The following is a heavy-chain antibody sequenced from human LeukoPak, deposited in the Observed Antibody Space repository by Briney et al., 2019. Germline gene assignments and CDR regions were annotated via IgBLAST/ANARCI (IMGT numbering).Heavy chain of an antibody. Sequence: GEPLKISCTGSGSSITSYWIGFGHHIAEKRLELMGIIYPGDSDTRYSPSFHGKVTISADKSISTAYLQWSSLKASYSAMYYCARRDPTTSGDPDYWGQGTLVTVCS. CDR1: GSSITSYW. CDR3: ARRDPTTSGDPDY. D-gene: IGHD7-27*01. J-gene: IGHJ4*02. V-gene: IGHV5-51*07. CDR2: IYPGDSDT.